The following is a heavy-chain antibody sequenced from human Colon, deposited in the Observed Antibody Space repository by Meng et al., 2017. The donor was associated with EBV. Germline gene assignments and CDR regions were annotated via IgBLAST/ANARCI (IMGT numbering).Heavy chain of an antibody. Sequence: LPRQAAGPGLWTPSGPLSLTCPVSGGSISSCHYSWGWVRQPPGKGLQWIGTIYHSGSTSYNPSLQSRVTMFVDTSKNQFSLMLTSVTATDTAVYYCARRRGGSGRDCWGQGTLVTVSS. CDR1: GGSISSCHYS. D-gene: IGHD3-10*01. V-gene: IGHV4-39*01. J-gene: IGHJ4*02. CDR3: ARRRGGSGRDC. CDR2: IYHSGST.